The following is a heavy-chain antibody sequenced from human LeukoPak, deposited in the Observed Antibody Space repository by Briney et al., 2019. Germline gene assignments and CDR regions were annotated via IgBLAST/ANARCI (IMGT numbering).Heavy chain of an antibody. CDR1: GYSISSGYY. J-gene: IGHJ6*04. CDR2: IFHIGRT. D-gene: IGHD3-10*01. Sequence: KPSETLSPTCAVSGYSISSGYYWCWIRQPPGKRLEWIGSIFHIGRTYNNPSLKSRVNMSVDTSKNQISLKLSSVTAADTAVYYCARASGSYGSGSYYYYGMDVWGKGTTVTVSS. CDR3: ARASGSYGSGSYYYYGMDV. V-gene: IGHV4-38-2*01.